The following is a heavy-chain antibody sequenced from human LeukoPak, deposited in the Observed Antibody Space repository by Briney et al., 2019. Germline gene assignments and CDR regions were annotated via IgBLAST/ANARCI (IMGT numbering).Heavy chain of an antibody. V-gene: IGHV4-59*01. CDR2: IYYSGNT. CDR3: ARMLDGSRRRGFDY. Sequence: SETLSLTCTVSGGSISSYYWSWIRQPPGKGLEWIGYIYYSGNTNYNSSLKSRVTISVDTSKNQFSLKLSSVTAADTAVYYCARMLDGSRRRGFDYWGQGTLVTVSS. J-gene: IGHJ4*02. D-gene: IGHD5-24*01. CDR1: GGSISSYY.